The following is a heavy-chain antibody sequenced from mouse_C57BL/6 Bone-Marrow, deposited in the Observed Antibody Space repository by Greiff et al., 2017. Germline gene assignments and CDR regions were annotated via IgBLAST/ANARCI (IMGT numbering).Heavy chain of an antibody. J-gene: IGHJ2*01. CDR3: ARDFITTVVASFDY. D-gene: IGHD1-1*01. Sequence: EVQGVESGGGLVKPGGSLKLSCAASGFTFSSYAMSWVRQTPEKRLEWVATISDGGSYTYYPDNVKGRFTISRDNAKNNLYLQMSHLKSEDTAMYYCARDFITTVVASFDYWGQGTTLTVSS. V-gene: IGHV5-4*01. CDR2: ISDGGSYT. CDR1: GFTFSSYA.